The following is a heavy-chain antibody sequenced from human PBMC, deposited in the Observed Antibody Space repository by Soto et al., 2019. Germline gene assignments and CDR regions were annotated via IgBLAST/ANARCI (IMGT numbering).Heavy chain of an antibody. Sequence: VGSLRLSCAASGFTFSSYSMNWVRQAPGKGLEWVSYISSSSSTIYYADSVKGRFTISRDNAKNSLYLQMSSLRDEDTAVYYCARVRSSGWYFDCWGRGTLVTVSS. J-gene: IGHJ4*02. D-gene: IGHD6-19*01. V-gene: IGHV3-48*02. CDR2: ISSSSSTI. CDR3: ARVRSSGWYFDC. CDR1: GFTFSSYS.